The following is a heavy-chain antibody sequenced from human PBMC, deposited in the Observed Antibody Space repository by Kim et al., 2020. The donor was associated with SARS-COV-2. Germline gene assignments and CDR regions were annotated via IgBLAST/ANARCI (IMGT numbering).Heavy chain of an antibody. D-gene: IGHD6-6*01. CDR3: ASTAHIAARRGDAFDI. V-gene: IGHV4-59*01. J-gene: IGHJ3*02. Sequence: SHKSRVTITVDTSKNQYSLKLSSVTAADAAVYYCASTAHIAARRGDAFDIWGQGTMVTVSS.